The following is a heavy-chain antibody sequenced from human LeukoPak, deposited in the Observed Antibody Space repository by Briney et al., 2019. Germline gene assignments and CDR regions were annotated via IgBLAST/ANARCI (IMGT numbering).Heavy chain of an antibody. CDR3: ARHRAAVAGVDY. V-gene: IGHV4-4*09. CDR1: GGSINSYY. J-gene: IGHJ4*02. D-gene: IGHD6-19*01. CDR2: IYTSGST. Sequence: SETLSLTCTVSGGSINSYYWSWLRQPPGQGLEWIGYIYTSGSTNYNPSLKSRVTISVDTSKNQFSLKLSSVTAADTAVYYCARHRAAVAGVDYWGQGTLVTVSS.